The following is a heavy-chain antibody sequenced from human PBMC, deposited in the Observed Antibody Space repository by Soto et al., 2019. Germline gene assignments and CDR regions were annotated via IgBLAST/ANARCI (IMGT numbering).Heavy chain of an antibody. J-gene: IGHJ4*02. CDR3: ARAGDDCSAANCYVIDY. D-gene: IGHD2-2*01. V-gene: IGHV1-3*04. CDR1: GYTFTNYA. Sequence: ASVKVSCKASGYTFTNYAMHWVRQAPGQRLEWMGWINTGKGNTKYSQKFQGRVTITRDTSASTAYMELSSLRSEDAAMYYCARAGDDCSAANCYVIDYWGQGTLVTVSS. CDR2: INTGKGNT.